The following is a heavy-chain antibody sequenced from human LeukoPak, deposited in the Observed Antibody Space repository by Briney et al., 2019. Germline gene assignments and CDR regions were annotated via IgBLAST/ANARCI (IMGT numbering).Heavy chain of an antibody. CDR2: ISGNGGST. Sequence: GGSLRLSCAASGFTLTNYAMSWVRQAPGKGLEWVSAISGNGGSTYYADSVKGRFTISRANSKNTLYLQMNSLRAEDTAVYYCAKFRPITSVAGTMFHYWGQGALVTVSS. CDR3: AKFRPITSVAGTMFHY. J-gene: IGHJ4*02. V-gene: IGHV3-23*01. D-gene: IGHD6-19*01. CDR1: GFTLTNYA.